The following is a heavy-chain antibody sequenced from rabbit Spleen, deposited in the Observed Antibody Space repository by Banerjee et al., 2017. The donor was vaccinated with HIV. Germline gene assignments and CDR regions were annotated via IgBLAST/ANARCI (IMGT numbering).Heavy chain of an antibody. D-gene: IGHD8-1*01. CDR3: ARDAGTSFSTYGMDL. V-gene: IGHV1S40*01. J-gene: IGHJ6*01. Sequence: QSLEESGGGLVKPGASLALTCKASGFSFNSGYYMCWVRQAPGKGLEWIACVSAGSSGGTYSATWAKGRFTISKTSSTTVTLQMTSLTAADTATYFCARDAGTSFSTYGMDLWGQGTLVTVS. CDR1: GFSFNSGYY. CDR2: VSAGSSGGT.